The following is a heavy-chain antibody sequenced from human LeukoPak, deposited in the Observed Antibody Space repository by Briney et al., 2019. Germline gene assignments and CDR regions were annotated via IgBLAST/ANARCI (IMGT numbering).Heavy chain of an antibody. CDR3: AKSGIGGLRGGYFDY. D-gene: IGHD4-17*01. Sequence: PGGSLRLSCAASGFTFSSYDMSWVRQAPGKGLEWVSAISGSGGTTNYADAVKGRFTISRDNSKSTLYLQMNNLRAEDTAVYYCAKSGIGGLRGGYFDYWGQGTLVTVSS. V-gene: IGHV3-23*01. CDR1: GFTFSSYD. J-gene: IGHJ4*02. CDR2: ISGSGGTT.